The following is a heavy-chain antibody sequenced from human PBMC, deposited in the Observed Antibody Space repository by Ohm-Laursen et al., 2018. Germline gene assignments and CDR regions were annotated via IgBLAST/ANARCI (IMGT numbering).Heavy chain of an antibody. D-gene: IGHD6-19*01. CDR1: GDSVSSNSVA. CDR3: ARIDGSGWSAVDY. V-gene: IGHV6-1*01. CDR2: TYYRSKWYN. J-gene: IGHJ4*02. Sequence: TLSLTCAISGDSVSSNSVAWNWIRQSPSRGLEWLGRTYYRSKWYNEYTVSVKSRITINPDTSKNQFSLKLSSVTAADTAVYYCARIDGSGWSAVDYWGQGTLVTVSS.